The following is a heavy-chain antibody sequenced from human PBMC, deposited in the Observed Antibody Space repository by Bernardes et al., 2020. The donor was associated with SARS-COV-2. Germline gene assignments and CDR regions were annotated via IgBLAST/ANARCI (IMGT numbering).Heavy chain of an antibody. CDR2: IFYNGDT. J-gene: IGHJ3*02. D-gene: IGHD2-21*01. CDR3: ARGYPAYDYAFDI. Sequence: SETLSLTCTVSGGSISPYYWNWIRQPPGKGLEWIGYIFYNGDTDYNPSLKSRVTISVDTSKNQFSLKLTSVTAADTAIYYCARGYPAYDYAFDIWGPGTMVTVSS. CDR1: GGSISPYY. V-gene: IGHV4-59*01.